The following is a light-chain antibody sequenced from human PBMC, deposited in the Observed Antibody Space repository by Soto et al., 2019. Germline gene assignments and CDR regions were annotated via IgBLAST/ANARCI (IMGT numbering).Light chain of an antibody. CDR1: SSDVGGYNY. CDR2: DVS. V-gene: IGLV2-14*01. J-gene: IGLJ3*02. Sequence: QSALTQPASVSGSPGQSITISCTGTSSDVGGYNYVSWYQQHPGKAPKVMIYDVSNRPSGVSTRFSGSKSGNTASLTISGLQAEDEADYYCSSYTTSSTRVFGGGTKVTVL. CDR3: SSYTTSSTRV.